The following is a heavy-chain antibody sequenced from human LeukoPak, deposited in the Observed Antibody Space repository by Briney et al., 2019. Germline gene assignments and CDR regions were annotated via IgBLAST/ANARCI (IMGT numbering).Heavy chain of an antibody. V-gene: IGHV1-2*02. Sequence: ASVKVSCKASGYTFTGYYMHWVRQAPGQGLEWMGWINPNSGGTNYAQKFQGRVTMTRDTSISTAYMELSRLRSDDTAVYYCARDGSYCSRTSCRGFDPWGQGTLVTVSS. CDR3: ARDGSYCSRTSCRGFDP. CDR2: INPNSGGT. J-gene: IGHJ5*02. CDR1: GYTFTGYY. D-gene: IGHD2-2*01.